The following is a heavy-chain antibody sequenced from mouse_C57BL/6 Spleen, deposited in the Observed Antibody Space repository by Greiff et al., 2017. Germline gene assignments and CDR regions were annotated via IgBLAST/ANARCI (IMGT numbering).Heavy chain of an antibody. D-gene: IGHD2-2*01. V-gene: IGHV1-82*01. CDR3: AIYYGYVLDY. CDR2: IYPGDGDT. Sequence: VQLQQSGPELVKPGASVKISCRASGYAFSSSWMNWVKQRPGKGLEWIGRIYPGDGDTNYNGKFKGKATLTADKSSSTAYMQLSSLTSEDSAVYFCAIYYGYVLDYWGQGTTLTVSS. J-gene: IGHJ2*01. CDR1: GYAFSSSW.